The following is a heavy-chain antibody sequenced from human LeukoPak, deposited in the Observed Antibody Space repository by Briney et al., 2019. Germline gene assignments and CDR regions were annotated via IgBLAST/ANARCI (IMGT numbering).Heavy chain of an antibody. CDR2: ISSSSSTI. Sequence: GPLSLSCAASGFPFSSYSMNWVRQAPGKGLEGVSYISSSSSTIYYADSVKGRFTISRDNAKNSLYLQMNSLRAEDTAVYYCARDPPLYCSSTSCPYYFDYWGQGTLVTVSS. D-gene: IGHD2-2*01. CDR3: ARDPPLYCSSTSCPYYFDY. V-gene: IGHV3-48*04. CDR1: GFPFSSYS. J-gene: IGHJ4*02.